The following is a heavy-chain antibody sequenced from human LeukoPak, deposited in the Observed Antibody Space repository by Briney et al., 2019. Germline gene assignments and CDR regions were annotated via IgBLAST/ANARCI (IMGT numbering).Heavy chain of an antibody. D-gene: IGHD6-19*01. V-gene: IGHV3-74*01. CDR3: ARDSTGWYYHY. CDR2: INSDGSST. CDR1: GFTFSSYW. Sequence: PGGSLRLSCAASGFTFSSYWMHWVRQAPGKGLVWVSRINSDGSSTSYADSVKGRFTISRDNAKNSLYLQMNSLRAEDTAVYYCARDSTGWYYHYWGQGTPVTVSS. J-gene: IGHJ4*02.